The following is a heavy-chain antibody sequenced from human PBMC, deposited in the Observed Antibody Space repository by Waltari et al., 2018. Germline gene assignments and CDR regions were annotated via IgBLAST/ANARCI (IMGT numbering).Heavy chain of an antibody. J-gene: IGHJ1*01. CDR1: GGSFSGYY. Sequence: QLQLQQWGAGLLKPSETLSLTCAVSGGSFSGYYWSWIRQPPGKGLEWIGEINHSGSTNYNPSLKRRVTISGDTSKNQFSLKLSSVTAADTAVYYCARGLPRSNVGDYEYFQHWGQGTLVTVSS. CDR2: INHSGST. V-gene: IGHV4-34*01. CDR3: ARGLPRSNVGDYEYFQH. D-gene: IGHD4-17*01.